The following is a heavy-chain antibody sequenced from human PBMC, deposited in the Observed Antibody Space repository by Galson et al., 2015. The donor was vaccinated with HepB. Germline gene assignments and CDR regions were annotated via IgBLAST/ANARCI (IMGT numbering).Heavy chain of an antibody. CDR3: AACKAGGGYYYYYMDV. CDR2: ISSSGSTI. CDR1: GFTFSDYY. V-gene: IGHV3-11*01. D-gene: IGHD2-15*01. Sequence: SLRLSCAASGFTFSDYYMSWIRQAPGKGLEWVSYISSSGSTIYYADSVKGRFTISRDNAKNSLYLQMNSLRAEDTAVYYCAACKAGGGYYYYYMDVWGKGTTVTVSS. J-gene: IGHJ6*03.